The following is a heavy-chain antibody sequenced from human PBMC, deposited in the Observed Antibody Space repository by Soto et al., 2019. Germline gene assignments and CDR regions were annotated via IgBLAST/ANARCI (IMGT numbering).Heavy chain of an antibody. V-gene: IGHV3-15*07. Sequence: GGSLRLSCAASGFTFSNAWMNWVRQAPGKGLEWVGRIKSKTDGGTTDYAAPVKGRFTISRDDSKNTLYLQMNSLKTEDTAVYYCTTGARYYDILTGYYRDRKFDYWGQGTLVTVSS. CDR1: GFTFSNAW. CDR3: TTGARYYDILTGYYRDRKFDY. J-gene: IGHJ4*02. D-gene: IGHD3-9*01. CDR2: IKSKTDGGTT.